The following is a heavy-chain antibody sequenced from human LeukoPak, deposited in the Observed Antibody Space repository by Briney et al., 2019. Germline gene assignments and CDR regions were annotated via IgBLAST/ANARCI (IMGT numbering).Heavy chain of an antibody. CDR3: ARGLRGTGRNYYYYMDV. V-gene: IGHV1-8*01. CDR1: GYTFTSYD. Sequence: ASVKVSCKASGYTFTSYDINWVRQATGQGLEWMGWMNPNRGNTGYAQKFPGRVTMTRNTSISTAYMELSSLRSEDTAVYYCARGLRGTGRNYYYYMDVWGKGTTVTVSS. J-gene: IGHJ6*03. D-gene: IGHD3-16*01. CDR2: MNPNRGNT.